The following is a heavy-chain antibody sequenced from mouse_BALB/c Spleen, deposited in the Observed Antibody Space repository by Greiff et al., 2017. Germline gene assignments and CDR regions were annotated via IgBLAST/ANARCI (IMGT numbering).Heavy chain of an antibody. CDR2: IDPANGKT. CDR3: NARGYDGGY. V-gene: IGHV14-4*02. J-gene: IGHJ2*01. Sequence: EVQLQQSGAELVKPGASVKLSCTASGFNFKDTYMHWVQQSPEQGLEWIGRIDPANGKTEYAPKFQGKATMTADTSSNTTYLQHSSLTSEDTAVYYCNARGYDGGYWGQGTTLTVSS. D-gene: IGHD2-14*01. CDR1: GFNFKDTY.